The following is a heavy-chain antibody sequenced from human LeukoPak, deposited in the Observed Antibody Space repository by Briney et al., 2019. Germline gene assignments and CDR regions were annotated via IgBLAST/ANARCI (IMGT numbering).Heavy chain of an antibody. CDR2: IIPILGIA. V-gene: IGHV1-69*04. J-gene: IGHJ4*02. CDR1: GGTFSSYA. CDR3: ATSLGPLLHFDY. Sequence: SVKVSCKASGGTFSSYAISWVRQAPGQGLEWMGRIIPILGIASYAQKFQGRVTITADKSTSTAYMELSSLRSEDTAVYYCATSLGPLLHFDYWGQGTLVTVSS. D-gene: IGHD3-22*01.